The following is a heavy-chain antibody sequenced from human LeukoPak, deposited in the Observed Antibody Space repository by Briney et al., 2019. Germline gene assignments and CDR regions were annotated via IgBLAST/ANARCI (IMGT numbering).Heavy chain of an antibody. CDR2: INHSGST. D-gene: IGHD5-18*01. CDR1: GGSFSGYY. CDR3: ARLRGYSYVRN. V-gene: IGHV4-34*01. J-gene: IGHJ4*02. Sequence: SETLSLTCAVYGGSFSGYYWSWIRQPPGKGLEWIGEINHSGSTNYNPSLKSRVTISVDTSKNQFSLKLSSVTAADTAVYYCARLRGYSYVRNWGQGTLVTVSS.